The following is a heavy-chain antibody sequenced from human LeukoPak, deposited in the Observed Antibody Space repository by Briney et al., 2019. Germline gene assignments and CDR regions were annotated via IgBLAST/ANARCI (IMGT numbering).Heavy chain of an antibody. Sequence: GGSLRLSCAASGFTVSSNYMSWVRQAPGKGLEWVSVIYSGGSTYYADSVKGRFTISRDNSKNTLYPQMNSLRAEDTAVYYCARSPPHYGDYTFDYWGQGTLVTVSS. J-gene: IGHJ4*02. V-gene: IGHV3-53*01. CDR2: IYSGGST. D-gene: IGHD4-17*01. CDR3: ARSPPHYGDYTFDY. CDR1: GFTVSSNY.